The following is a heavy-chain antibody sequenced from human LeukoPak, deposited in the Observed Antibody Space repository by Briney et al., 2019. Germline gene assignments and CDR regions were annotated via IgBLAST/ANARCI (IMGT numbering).Heavy chain of an antibody. Sequence: PSETLSLTCTVSGDSISTTSYYRGWIRQPPGKGLDCLGTTYYGGSTGYSPSLTSRVTISVDTSKNQFSLKLSSVTAADTAVYYCARSGPAAGRPDAFDIWGQGTMVTVSS. CDR3: ARSGPAAGRPDAFDI. CDR1: GDSISTTSYY. V-gene: IGHV4-39*07. D-gene: IGHD2-2*01. J-gene: IGHJ3*02. CDR2: TYYGGST.